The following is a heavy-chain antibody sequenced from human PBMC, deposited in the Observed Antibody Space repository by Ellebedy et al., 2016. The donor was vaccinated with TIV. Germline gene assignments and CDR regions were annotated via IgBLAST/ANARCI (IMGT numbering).Heavy chain of an antibody. CDR3: ARDFYYYGSGSWDDTFDI. CDR1: GYTFASYG. V-gene: IGHV1-18*01. J-gene: IGHJ3*02. D-gene: IGHD3-10*01. CDR2: VSANNGDT. Sequence: AASVKVSCKASGYTFASYGVSRARQAPGQGLEWMGWVSANNGDTNYAQKLQGRVTMTTDTSTGTAYMDLRSLRSDDTAVYYCARDFYYYGSGSWDDTFDIWGQGTMVTVSS.